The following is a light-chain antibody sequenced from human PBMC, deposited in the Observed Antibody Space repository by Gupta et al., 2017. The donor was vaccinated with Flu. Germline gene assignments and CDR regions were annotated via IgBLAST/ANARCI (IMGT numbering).Light chain of an antibody. V-gene: IGLV1-40*01. J-gene: IGLJ3*02. Sequence: QSVLTQPPSVSRAPGQRVTISCTGSSSNIGAGYDVHWYQQLPATAPNLLIYGNSNRRSGAPAGVSASKSGTSAAIAITGLPAEEEAAYYYQSYDTSRSGVRVFGGGTKLTVL. CDR2: GNS. CDR1: SSNIGAGYD. CDR3: QSYDTSRSGVRV.